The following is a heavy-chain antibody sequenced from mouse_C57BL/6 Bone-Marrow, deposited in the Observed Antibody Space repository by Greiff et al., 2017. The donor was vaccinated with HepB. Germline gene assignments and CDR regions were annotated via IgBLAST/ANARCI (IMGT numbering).Heavy chain of an antibody. J-gene: IGHJ2*01. V-gene: IGHV1-54*01. CDR3: AREGLAYYFDY. CDR2: INPGSGGT. CDR1: GYAFTNYL. D-gene: IGHD3-3*01. Sequence: VQLQQSGAELVRPGTSVKVSCKASGYAFTNYLIEWVKQRPGQGLEWIGVINPGSGGTNYNEKFKGKATLTADKSSSTAYMQLSSLTSEDSAVYFCAREGLAYYFDYWGQGTTLTVSS.